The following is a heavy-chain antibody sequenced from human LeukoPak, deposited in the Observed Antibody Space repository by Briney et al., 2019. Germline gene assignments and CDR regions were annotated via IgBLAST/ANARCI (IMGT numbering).Heavy chain of an antibody. CDR1: GYTFTSYD. CDR2: ISGYNGNT. D-gene: IGHD5-18*01. CDR3: ARGSASRGYSYGLPFDY. J-gene: IGHJ4*02. Sequence: ASVKVSCKASGYTFTSYDINWVRQAPGQGLEWMGWISGYNGNTNYAQKLQDRFTMTTDTSTSTVYMELRSLRSDDTAVYYCARGSASRGYSYGLPFDYWGQGTLVTVSS. V-gene: IGHV1-18*01.